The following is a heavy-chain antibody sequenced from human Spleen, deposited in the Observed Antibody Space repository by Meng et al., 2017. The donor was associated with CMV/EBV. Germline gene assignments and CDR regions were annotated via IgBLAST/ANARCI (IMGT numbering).Heavy chain of an antibody. J-gene: IGHJ4*02. CDR2: IIGDGTTT. D-gene: IGHD3-10*01. V-gene: IGHV3-74*01. CDR1: GFTFRSYW. CDR3: ARGAYGSGGYRGGFDY. Sequence: SGFTFRSYWMHWVRQVPGKGLVWVSRIIGDGTTTNYADSVKGRFTISRDNAKSTLYLQMNSLRAEDTAIYYCARGAYGSGGYRGGFDYWGQGALVSLL.